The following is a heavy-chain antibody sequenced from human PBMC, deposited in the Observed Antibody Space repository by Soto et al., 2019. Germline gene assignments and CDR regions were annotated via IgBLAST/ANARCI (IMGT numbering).Heavy chain of an antibody. Sequence: QVQLVESGGGVVQPGTSLRLSCAASGFTFSHYGIHWVRQAPGKGLGGVALTWSGGRGENYADSVRGRFTVSRDNSKTTVYLQMNSLRVEDTAVYYCAKDDDTSSHFSLLDFRGQGTLVTVSS. CDR2: TWSGGRGE. D-gene: IGHD3-22*01. V-gene: IGHV3-33*06. J-gene: IGHJ4*02. CDR1: GFTFSHYG. CDR3: AKDDDTSSHFSLLDF.